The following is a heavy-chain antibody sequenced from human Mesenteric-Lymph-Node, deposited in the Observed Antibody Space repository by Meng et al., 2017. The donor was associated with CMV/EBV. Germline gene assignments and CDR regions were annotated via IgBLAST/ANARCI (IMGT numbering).Heavy chain of an antibody. CDR3: AKEAGSGSYLGHDAFDI. CDR2: IIPVIDRT. CDR1: GGTFSRNA. Sequence: SVKVSCKVFGGTFSRNAISWVRQAPGQGLEWMGGIIPVIDRTDYAQRFQGRVTITADKFTTTAFMELSSLRAEDTAVYYCAKEAGSGSYLGHDAFDIWGQGTMVTVSS. J-gene: IGHJ3*02. D-gene: IGHD3-10*01. V-gene: IGHV1-69*10.